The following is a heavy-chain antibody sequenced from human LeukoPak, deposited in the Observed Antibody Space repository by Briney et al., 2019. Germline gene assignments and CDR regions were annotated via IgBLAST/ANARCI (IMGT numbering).Heavy chain of an antibody. CDR1: GGTFSSYA. Sequence: SVKVSCKASGGTFSSYAISWVRQAPGQGLEWMGRIIPIFGTANYAQKFQGRVTIITDESTSTAYMELSSLRSEDTAVYYCARGHYYYDSSGYYDPTDAFDIWGQGTMVTVSS. CDR3: ARGHYYYDSSGYYDPTDAFDI. V-gene: IGHV1-69*05. CDR2: IIPIFGTA. J-gene: IGHJ3*02. D-gene: IGHD3-22*01.